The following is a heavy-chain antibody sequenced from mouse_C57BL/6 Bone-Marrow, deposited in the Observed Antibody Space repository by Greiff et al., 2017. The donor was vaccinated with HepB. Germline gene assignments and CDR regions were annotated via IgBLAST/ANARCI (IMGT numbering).Heavy chain of an antibody. D-gene: IGHD1-1*01. CDR3: ARTKMYYYGSSFYFDY. Sequence: VQLQQSGPELVKPGASVKISCKASGYAFSSSWMNWVKQRPGKGLEWIGRIYPGDGDTNYNGKFKGKATLTADKSSSTAYMQLSSLTSEDSAVYFCARTKMYYYGSSFYFDYWGQGTTLTVSS. J-gene: IGHJ2*01. CDR2: IYPGDGDT. V-gene: IGHV1-82*01. CDR1: GYAFSSSW.